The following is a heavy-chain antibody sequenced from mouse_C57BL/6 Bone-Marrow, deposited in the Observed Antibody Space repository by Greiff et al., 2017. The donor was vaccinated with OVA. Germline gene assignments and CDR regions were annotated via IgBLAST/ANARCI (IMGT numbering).Heavy chain of an antibody. D-gene: IGHD2-5*01. CDR1: GFTFSSYA. J-gene: IGHJ2*01. V-gene: IGHV5-9-1*02. CDR2: LSSGGAYL. Sequence: EVKLVESGEGLVKPGGSLKLSCAASGFTFSSYAMSWVRQTPEKRLEWVAYLSSGGAYLYYADTVQGRFTISRDNARNTLYLQMSSLKSEDTAMDYCTREVYYSKDYWGQGTTLTVSS. CDR3: TREVYYSKDY.